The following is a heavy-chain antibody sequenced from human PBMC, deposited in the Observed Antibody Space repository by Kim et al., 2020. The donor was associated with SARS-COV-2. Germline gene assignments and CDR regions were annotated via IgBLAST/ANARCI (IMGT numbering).Heavy chain of an antibody. CDR3: AKGPLGYYDSSGYFY. CDR1: GFTFSSYA. V-gene: IGHV3-23*01. J-gene: IGHJ4*02. CDR2: ISGSGGST. D-gene: IGHD3-22*01. Sequence: GGSLRLSCAASGFTFSSYAMSWVRQAPGKGLEWVSAISGSGGSTYYADSVKGRFTISRDNSKNTLYLQMNSLRAEDTAVYYCAKGPLGYYDSSGYFYWGQGTLVTVSS.